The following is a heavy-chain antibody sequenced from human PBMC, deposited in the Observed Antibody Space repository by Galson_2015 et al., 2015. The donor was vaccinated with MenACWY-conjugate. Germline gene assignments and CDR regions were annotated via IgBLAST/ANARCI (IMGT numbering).Heavy chain of an antibody. CDR1: GYTFTSYI. D-gene: IGHD3-10*01. CDR2: ISAYNGNT. Sequence: SVKVSCKASGYTFTSYIISWVRQAPGQGLEWMGWISAYNGNTNYAQKLQGRVTMTTDTSTSTAYMELRSLRSDDTAVYYCARESMEGFGELSDYYGMDVWGQGTTVTVSS. V-gene: IGHV1-18*01. CDR3: ARESMEGFGELSDYYGMDV. J-gene: IGHJ6*02.